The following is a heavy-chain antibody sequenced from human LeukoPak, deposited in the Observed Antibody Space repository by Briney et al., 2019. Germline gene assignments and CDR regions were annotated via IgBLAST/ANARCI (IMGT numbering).Heavy chain of an antibody. Sequence: GESLKISCKTSGYSFTTFWIAWGGQVPGRGLEGMGIIYPGDSDSRYHPSVQGQVTMSADKYISTAYLQWSRLKDTGTAMYDCAWAVAGKTYHFDCWGRGTMVTVSS. V-gene: IGHV5-51*01. J-gene: IGHJ4*02. CDR2: IYPGDSDS. D-gene: IGHD6-13*01. CDR3: AWAVAGKTYHFDC. CDR1: GYSFTTFW.